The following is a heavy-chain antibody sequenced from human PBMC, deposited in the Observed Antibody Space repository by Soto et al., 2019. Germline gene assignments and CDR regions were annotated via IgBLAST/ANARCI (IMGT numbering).Heavy chain of an antibody. Sequence: QVQLQESGPGLVKPSETLSLTCTVSGGSISSYYWSWIRQPAGKGLEWIGRIYTSGSTNYNPSLKSRVTMSVDTAKNQFSRKLSSVTAADTAVYYCARDRVGHSSSPNRGFDYWGQGTLVTVSS. CDR1: GGSISSYY. D-gene: IGHD6-6*01. CDR2: IYTSGST. CDR3: ARDRVGHSSSPNRGFDY. J-gene: IGHJ4*02. V-gene: IGHV4-4*07.